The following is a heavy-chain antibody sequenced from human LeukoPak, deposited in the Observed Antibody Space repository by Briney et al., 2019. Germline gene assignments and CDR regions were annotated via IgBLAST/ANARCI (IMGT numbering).Heavy chain of an antibody. V-gene: IGHV4-61*02. CDR1: GGSISSGSYY. J-gene: IGHJ4*02. Sequence: SQTLSLTCTVSGGSISSGSYYWSWIRQPAGKGLEWIGRIYTSGSTNYNTSLKSRVTISVDTSKNQFSLKLSSVTAADTAVYYCARDTGFPDYWGQGTLVTVSS. D-gene: IGHD3-3*01. CDR3: ARDTGFPDY. CDR2: IYTSGST.